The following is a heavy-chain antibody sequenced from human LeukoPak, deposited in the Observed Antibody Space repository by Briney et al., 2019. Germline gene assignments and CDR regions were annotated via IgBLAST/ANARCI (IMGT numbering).Heavy chain of an antibody. CDR2: TYYRSKWNN. V-gene: IGHV6-1*01. Sequence: SQTLSLTCAISGDSVSSKSAAWNWIRQSQSRGLEWLGRTYYRSKWNNDYAVSVRGRITINPDTSKNQFSLLLNSVTPEDTAVYYCARYSGLGVPDYWGQGTLVTVSS. D-gene: IGHD2-21*01. CDR1: GDSVSSKSAA. CDR3: ARYSGLGVPDY. J-gene: IGHJ4*02.